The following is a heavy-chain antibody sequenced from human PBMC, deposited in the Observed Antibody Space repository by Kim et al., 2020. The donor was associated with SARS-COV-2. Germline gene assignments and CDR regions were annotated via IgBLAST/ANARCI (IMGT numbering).Heavy chain of an antibody. V-gene: IGHV3-23*01. CDR3: AKLNPPSGIAAVGRGWFDP. Sequence: GGSLRLSCAPSGFTFSSYAMAWVRQAPGKGLEWVSSIVGSGDKTFYADSVKGRFTISRDNSNNTLSLQMFSLRPEDTAVYYCAKLNPPSGIAAVGRGWFDPWGQGTLVTVSS. CDR2: IVGSGDKT. D-gene: IGHD6-13*01. CDR1: GFTFSSYA. J-gene: IGHJ5*02.